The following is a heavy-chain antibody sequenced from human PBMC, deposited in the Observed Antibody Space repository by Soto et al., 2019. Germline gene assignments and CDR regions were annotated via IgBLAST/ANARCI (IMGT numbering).Heavy chain of an antibody. V-gene: IGHV4-34*01. CDR2: INHSGST. D-gene: IGHD2-15*01. Sequence: SDILYLNSAVFGGSFIGYDWSWIRQPPGKGLEWIGEINHSGSTNYNPSLKSRVTISVDTSKNQFSLKLSSVTAADTAVYYCARGYCSGGSCRLRFSYYYYMDVWGKGTTVTVSS. CDR3: ARGYCSGGSCRLRFSYYYYMDV. CDR1: GGSFIGYD. J-gene: IGHJ6*03.